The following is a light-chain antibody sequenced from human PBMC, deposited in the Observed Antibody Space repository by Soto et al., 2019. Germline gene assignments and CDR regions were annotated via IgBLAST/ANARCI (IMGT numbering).Light chain of an antibody. CDR3: QQYHSYSAT. CDR2: MAS. J-gene: IGKJ5*01. V-gene: IGKV1-5*03. CDR1: QSISTW. Sequence: DIQMTQSPSTLSASVGDRVTITCRASQSISTWLAWYQQKPGKAPSLLIYMASKLEHGVPSRFSGSGSGTEFTRPIPGLQPDDFAPYYCQQYHSYSATFGQGTRLDI.